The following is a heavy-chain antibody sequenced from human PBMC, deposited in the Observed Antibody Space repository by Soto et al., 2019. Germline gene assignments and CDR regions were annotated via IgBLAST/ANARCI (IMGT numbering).Heavy chain of an antibody. V-gene: IGHV1-69*13. CDR3: ARVGSIAVAGIRLNYYYYGMDV. CDR2: IIPIFGTA. J-gene: IGHJ6*02. Sequence: SVKVSCKASGGTFSSYAISWVRQAPGQGLEWMGGIIPIFGTANYAQKFQGRVTITADESTSTAYMELSSLRSEDTAVYYCARVGSIAVAGIRLNYYYYGMDVWGHGTTVTVSS. D-gene: IGHD6-19*01. CDR1: GGTFSSYA.